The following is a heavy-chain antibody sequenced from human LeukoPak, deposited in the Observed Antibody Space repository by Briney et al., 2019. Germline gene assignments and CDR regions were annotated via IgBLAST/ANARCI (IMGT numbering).Heavy chain of an antibody. V-gene: IGHV4-4*07. Sequence: SETLSLTCTVPGGSISSYYWSWIRQPAGKGLEWIGRIYTSGSTNYNPSLKSRVTMSVDTSKNQFSLKLSSVTAADTAVYYCARDDDFWSGHNYGMDVWGQGTTVTVSS. D-gene: IGHD3-3*01. J-gene: IGHJ6*02. CDR1: GGSISSYY. CDR3: ARDDDFWSGHNYGMDV. CDR2: IYTSGST.